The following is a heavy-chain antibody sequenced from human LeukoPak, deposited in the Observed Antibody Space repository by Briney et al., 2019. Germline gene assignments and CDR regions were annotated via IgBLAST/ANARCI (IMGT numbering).Heavy chain of an antibody. CDR3: ARDADADLSGSYYAY. V-gene: IGHV1-2*02. Sequence: ASVKVSCKASGYTFTGYYMHWVRQAPGQGLEWMGWINPSSGGTNYAQKFQGRVTMTRDTSISTAYMELSRLRSDDTAVYYCARDADADLSGSYYAYWGQGTLVTVSS. J-gene: IGHJ4*02. CDR1: GYTFTGYY. D-gene: IGHD1-26*01. CDR2: INPSSGGT.